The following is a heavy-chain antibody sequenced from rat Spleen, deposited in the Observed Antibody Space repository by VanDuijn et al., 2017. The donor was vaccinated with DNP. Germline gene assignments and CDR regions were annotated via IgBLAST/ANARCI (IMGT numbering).Heavy chain of an antibody. CDR2: ISTNGGTS. V-gene: IGHV5-46*01. D-gene: IGHD1-4*01. CDR1: GFTFSTFP. Sequence: EVQLLESGGGLVQPGRSMKLSCAASGFTFSTFPMAWVRQAPTKGLEWVASISTNGGTSYYRDSVKGRFTISRDNAKSTLYLQMNSLRSEDTATYYCARRDYPVPAYWGQGTLVTVSS. CDR3: ARRDYPVPAY. J-gene: IGHJ3*01.